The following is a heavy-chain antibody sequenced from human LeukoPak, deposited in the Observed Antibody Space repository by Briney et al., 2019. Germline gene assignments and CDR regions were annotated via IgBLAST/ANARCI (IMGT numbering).Heavy chain of an antibody. V-gene: IGHV1-2*04. CDR3: ARWELSGEGRYFDY. D-gene: IGHD1-26*01. CDR2: INSNTGDT. Sequence: GASVKVSCKASGYTFTAYYLDWARQAPGQGLEWMGWINSNTGDTGYAQKFQDWVTMTRDTSISTLYMELKRLKSDDTAVYYCARWELSGEGRYFDYWGQGTLVTVSS. J-gene: IGHJ4*02. CDR1: GYTFTAYY.